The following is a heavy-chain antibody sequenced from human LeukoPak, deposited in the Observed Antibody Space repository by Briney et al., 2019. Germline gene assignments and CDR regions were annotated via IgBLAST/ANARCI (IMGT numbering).Heavy chain of an antibody. J-gene: IGHJ4*02. V-gene: IGHV1-2*02. D-gene: IGHD1-26*01. Sequence: GASVKVSYNHSRHTFTASNIHRVRQAPGQGLEWMGRDSPNSGGANYAEKFQGRVTMTRDTSITTAYLELSSLRSDDTAVYYCGKGEQDGYWGQGALVTVSS. CDR3: GKGEQDGY. CDR1: RHTFTASN. CDR2: DSPNSGGA.